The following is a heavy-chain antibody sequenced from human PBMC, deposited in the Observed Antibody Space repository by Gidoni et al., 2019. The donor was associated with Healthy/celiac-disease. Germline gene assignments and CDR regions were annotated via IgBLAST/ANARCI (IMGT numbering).Heavy chain of an antibody. CDR3: ARQEYYYDSSGYYHDAFDI. CDR1: VGPISSSNYY. V-gene: IGHV4-39*01. J-gene: IGHJ3*02. CDR2: IYFSGRT. Sequence: QLQLQASGPGLVKPSETLSLTCTVSVGPISSSNYYWGWIRQPPGKGLEWIGSIYFSGRTYYNPSLKSRVTISVDTSKNQFSLKLSSVTAADTAVYYCARQEYYYDSSGYYHDAFDIWGQGTMVTVSS. D-gene: IGHD3-22*01.